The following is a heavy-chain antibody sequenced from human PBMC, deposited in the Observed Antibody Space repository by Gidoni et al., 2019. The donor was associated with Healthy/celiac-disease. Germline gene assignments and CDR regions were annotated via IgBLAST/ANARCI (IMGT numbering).Heavy chain of an antibody. V-gene: IGHV3-21*01. CDR3: ARVKDWGSYRPDAFDI. CDR1: GFPFSSYS. CDR2: ISSSSSYI. Sequence: EVQLVESGGGLVKPGGSLSLSWAASGFPFSSYSMNWVRQAPGKGLELVSAISSSSSYIYYADSVKGRFTISRDNAKNSLYLQMNSLRAEDTAVYYCARVKDWGSYRPDAFDIWGQGTMVTVSS. D-gene: IGHD3-16*02. J-gene: IGHJ3*02.